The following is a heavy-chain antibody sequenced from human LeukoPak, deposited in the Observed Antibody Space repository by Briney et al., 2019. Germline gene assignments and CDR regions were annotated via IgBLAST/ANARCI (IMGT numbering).Heavy chain of an antibody. CDR2: IYPGDSDT. V-gene: IGHV5-51*01. CDR1: GYSFTSYW. CDR3: ARHEGIHVDWLSPTDKGFDY. Sequence: GESLKISCKGSGYSFTSYWIGWVRQMPGKGLEWMGIIYPGDSDTRYSPSFQGQVTISADKSISTAYLQWSSLKASDTAMYYCARHEGIHVDWLSPTDKGFDYWGQGTLVTVSS. J-gene: IGHJ4*02. D-gene: IGHD3-9*01.